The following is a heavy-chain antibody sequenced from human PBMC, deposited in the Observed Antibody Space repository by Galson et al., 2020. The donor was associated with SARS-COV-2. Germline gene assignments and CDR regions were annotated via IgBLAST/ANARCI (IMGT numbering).Heavy chain of an antibody. CDR3: ARDGYCSSTSCTSLDAFDI. Sequence: SETLSLTCAVSGGSISSGGYSWSWIRQPPGKGLEWIGYIYQSGSTYYNPSLKSRVTISVDRSKNQFSLKLSSVTAADTAVYYCARDGYCSSTSCTSLDAFDIWGQGTMVTVSS. J-gene: IGHJ3*02. CDR1: GGSISSGGYS. D-gene: IGHD2-2*03. CDR2: IYQSGST. V-gene: IGHV4-30-2*01.